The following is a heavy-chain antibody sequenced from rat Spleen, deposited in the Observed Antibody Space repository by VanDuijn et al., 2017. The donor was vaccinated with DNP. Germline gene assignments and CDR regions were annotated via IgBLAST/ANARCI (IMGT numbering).Heavy chain of an antibody. CDR1: GYSIPSSYR. J-gene: IGHJ2*01. CDR3: ASYYFDY. CDR2: INNAGST. Sequence: EVQLQESGPGLVKPSQSLSLTCSVTGYSIPSSYRWNWIRKFPGNKLEWMGYINNAGSTYYNPSLKSRISITRDTSKNQFFLQVNSIITEDTATYYCASYYFDYWGQGVMVTVSS. V-gene: IGHV3-3*01.